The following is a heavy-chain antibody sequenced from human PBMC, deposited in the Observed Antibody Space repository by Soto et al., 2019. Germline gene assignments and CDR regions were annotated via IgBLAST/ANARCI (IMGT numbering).Heavy chain of an antibody. D-gene: IGHD3-16*01. CDR3: AKGLDRTYYYYGMDV. Sequence: GGSLRLSCAASGFTFDDYAMHWVRQAPGKGLEWVSGISWNSGSIGYADSVKGRFTISRDNAKNSLYLQMNSLRAEDTALYYCAKGLDRTYYYYGMDVWAQGTTVTVSS. CDR2: ISWNSGSI. J-gene: IGHJ6*02. CDR1: GFTFDDYA. V-gene: IGHV3-9*01.